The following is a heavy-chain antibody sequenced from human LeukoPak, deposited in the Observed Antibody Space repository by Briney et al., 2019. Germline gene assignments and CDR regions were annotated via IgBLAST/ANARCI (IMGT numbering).Heavy chain of an antibody. CDR2: ISAYNGNT. CDR3: ARDRYIVGATTFDY. Sequence: ASVKVSCKASGYTFTSYGISWVRQAPGQGLEWMGWISAYNGNTNYAQKLQGRVTMTTDTSTSTAYMELRSLRSDDTAVSYCARDRYIVGATTFDYWGQGTLVTVSS. CDR1: GYTFTSYG. D-gene: IGHD1-26*01. J-gene: IGHJ4*02. V-gene: IGHV1-18*01.